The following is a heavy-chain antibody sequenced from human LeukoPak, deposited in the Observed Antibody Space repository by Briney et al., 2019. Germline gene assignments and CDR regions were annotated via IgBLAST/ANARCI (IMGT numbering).Heavy chain of an antibody. Sequence: GGSLRLSCAASGFTFSSYSMNWVRQAPGKGLEWVSSIGSSSSYIYYADSVKGRFTISRDNAKNSLYLQMNSLRAEDTAVYYCARGSGGRFFDIWGQGTMVTVSS. CDR1: GFTFSSYS. D-gene: IGHD1-14*01. V-gene: IGHV3-21*01. J-gene: IGHJ3*02. CDR2: IGSSSSYI. CDR3: ARGSGGRFFDI.